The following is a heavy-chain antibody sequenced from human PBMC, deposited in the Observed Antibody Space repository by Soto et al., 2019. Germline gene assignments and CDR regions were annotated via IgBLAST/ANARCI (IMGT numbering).Heavy chain of an antibody. D-gene: IGHD1-26*01. Sequence: EVHLVESGGGLVQTGGSLRLSCAIFESTVSRDWMNWVRQAPGKGLEWVAHINQDGSEKYYVDSVKGRFTISRDNAKKSLYLQMNSLRPADTAMYDCWGGVGDAFWGQGTLVTVSS. CDR1: ESTVSRDW. CDR2: INQDGSEK. V-gene: IGHV3-7*01. J-gene: IGHJ4*02. CDR3: WGGVGDAF.